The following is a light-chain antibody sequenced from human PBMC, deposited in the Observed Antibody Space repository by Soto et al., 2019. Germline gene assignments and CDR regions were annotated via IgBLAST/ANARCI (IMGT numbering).Light chain of an antibody. V-gene: IGKV1-5*01. Sequence: DLQMTQSPSTLSASVGDRVTITCRASQSISSWLAWYQQKPGKAPKLLIYDASSLESGVQSRFSGSGSGTESTLTISSLQPDDFATYYCQQYNSYWTFGQGTKVDIK. CDR2: DAS. CDR1: QSISSW. CDR3: QQYNSYWT. J-gene: IGKJ1*01.